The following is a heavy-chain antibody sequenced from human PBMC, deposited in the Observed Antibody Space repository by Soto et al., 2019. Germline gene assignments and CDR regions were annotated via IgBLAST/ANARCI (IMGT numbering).Heavy chain of an antibody. CDR1: GGTFSSYA. CDR3: ARGAGVVVPAALPNYYYYGMDV. V-gene: IGHV1-69*13. J-gene: IGHJ6*02. D-gene: IGHD2-2*01. CDR2: IIPIFGTA. Sequence: SVKVSCKASGGTFSSYAISWVRQAPGQGLEWMGGIIPIFGTANYAQKFQGRVTITADEPTSTAYMELSSLRSEDTAVYYCARGAGVVVPAALPNYYYYGMDVWGQGTTVTVSS.